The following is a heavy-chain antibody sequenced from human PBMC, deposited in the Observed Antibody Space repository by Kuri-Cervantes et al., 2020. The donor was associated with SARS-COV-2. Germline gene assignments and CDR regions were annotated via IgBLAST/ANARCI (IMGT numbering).Heavy chain of an antibody. Sequence: SQTLSLTCAVYGGSFSGYYWSWIRQPPGKGLEWIGEINHSGSTNYNPSLKSRVTISVDTSKNQFSLKMTSVTAADTAVYYCARGKYDFWSGKSFDYWGQGTLVTVSS. CDR1: GGSFSGYY. J-gene: IGHJ4*02. V-gene: IGHV4-34*01. CDR2: INHSGST. CDR3: ARGKYDFWSGKSFDY. D-gene: IGHD3-3*01.